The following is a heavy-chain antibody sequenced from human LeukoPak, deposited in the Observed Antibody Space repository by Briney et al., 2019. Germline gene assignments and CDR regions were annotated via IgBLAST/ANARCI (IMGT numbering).Heavy chain of an antibody. V-gene: IGHV4-34*01. CDR3: ARGSVTYYYGSGRPELDC. CDR2: INHSGST. Sequence: SETLSLTCAVYGGSFSGYYWSWIRQPPGKGLEWIGEINHSGSTNYNPSLKSRVTISVDTSKNQFSLKLSSVTAADTAVYYCARGSVTYYYGSGRPELDCWGQGTLVTVSS. D-gene: IGHD3-10*01. CDR1: GGSFSGYY. J-gene: IGHJ4*02.